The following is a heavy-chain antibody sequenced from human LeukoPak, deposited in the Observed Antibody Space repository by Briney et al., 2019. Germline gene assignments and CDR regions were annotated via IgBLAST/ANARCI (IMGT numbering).Heavy chain of an antibody. CDR1: GFTFSSYG. CDR2: ISYDGSNK. CDR3: AKGGGGTYLRFDY. V-gene: IGHV3-30*18. D-gene: IGHD1-26*01. J-gene: IGHJ4*02. Sequence: SGGSLRLSCAASGFTFSSYGMHWVRQAPGKGLEWVAVISYDGSNKYYADSVKGRFTISRDNSKNTLYLQMNSLRAEDTAVYYCAKGGGGTYLRFDYWGQGTLVTVSS.